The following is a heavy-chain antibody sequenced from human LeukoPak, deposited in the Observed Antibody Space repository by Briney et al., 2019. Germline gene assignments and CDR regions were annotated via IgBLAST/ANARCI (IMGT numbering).Heavy chain of an antibody. J-gene: IGHJ3*02. CDR1: GGSISSYY. Sequence: SATLSLTCTVSGGSISSYYWSWIRQPPGKGLEWIGYIYYGGSTNYNPSLKSRVTISVDTSKNQFSLKLSSVTAADTAVYYCGAFDIWGQGTMVTVSS. CDR3: GAFDI. CDR2: IYYGGST. V-gene: IGHV4-59*01.